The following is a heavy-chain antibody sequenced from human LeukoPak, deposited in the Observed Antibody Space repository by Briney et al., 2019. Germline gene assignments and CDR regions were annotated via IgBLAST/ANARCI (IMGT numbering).Heavy chain of an antibody. CDR3: ARLLVTKGGFDY. CDR1: GFTFSSYS. J-gene: IGHJ4*02. CDR2: ISSSSSYI. Sequence: GGSLRLSCAASGFTFSSYSMNWVRQAPGKGLEWVSSISSSSSYIYYADSAKGRFTISRDNAKNSLYLQMNSLRAEDTAVYYCARLLVTKGGFDYWGQGTLVTVSS. V-gene: IGHV3-21*01. D-gene: IGHD2-21*02.